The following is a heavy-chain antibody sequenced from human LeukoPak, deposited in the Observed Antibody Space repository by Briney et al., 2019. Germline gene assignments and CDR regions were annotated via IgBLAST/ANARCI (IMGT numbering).Heavy chain of an antibody. V-gene: IGHV4-61*02. D-gene: IGHD3-10*01. J-gene: IGHJ5*02. CDR2: IYTRGST. CDR3: ARNKGIYGSGRVHFDP. Sequence: SETLSLTCTVSGGSISSGSYFWSWIRQPAGKGLEWIGRIYTRGSTNYNPSLKSRVTISVDTSKNQFSLKLSSVTAADTAVYYCARNKGIYGSGRVHFDPWGQGTLVTVSP. CDR1: GGSISSGSYF.